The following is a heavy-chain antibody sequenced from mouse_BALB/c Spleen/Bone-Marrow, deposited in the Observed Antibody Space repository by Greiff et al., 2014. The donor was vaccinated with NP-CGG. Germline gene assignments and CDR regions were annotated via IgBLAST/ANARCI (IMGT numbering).Heavy chain of an antibody. CDR1: GYTFSSYW. Sequence: VQLVESGAELMKPGASVKISCKATGYTFSSYWIEWVRQRPGHGLEWIGEILPGSGGTNYNEKFKGKATFTADTSSNTAYMQLNSLTSGDSAVYYCARSMDYWGQGTSVTVSS. J-gene: IGHJ4*01. CDR3: ARSMDY. CDR2: ILPGSGGT. V-gene: IGHV1-9*01.